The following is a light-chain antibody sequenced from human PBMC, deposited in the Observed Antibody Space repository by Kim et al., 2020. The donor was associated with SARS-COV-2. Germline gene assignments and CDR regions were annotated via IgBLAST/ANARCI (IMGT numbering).Light chain of an antibody. CDR1: NIGGYT. Sequence: SYELTQPPSVSVAPGKTARLTCGGNNIGGYTVHWYQQKPGQAPVLVLYDDSDRPSGIPERFSGSNSGNTATLTISRVEVGDEADYYCQVWDRSSDRRWVVFGGGTQLTVL. J-gene: IGLJ2*01. V-gene: IGLV3-21*03. CDR2: DDS. CDR3: QVWDRSSDRRWVV.